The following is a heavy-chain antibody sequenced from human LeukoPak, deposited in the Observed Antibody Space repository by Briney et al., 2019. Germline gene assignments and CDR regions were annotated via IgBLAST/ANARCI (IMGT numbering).Heavy chain of an antibody. V-gene: IGHV3-21*01. CDR1: GFTFSSYS. J-gene: IGHJ4*02. CDR2: ISSSSSYI. D-gene: IGHD3-3*01. Sequence: AGGSLRLSCAASGFTFSSYSMNWVRQAPGKGLEWVSSISSSSSYIYYADSVKGRFTISRDNAKNSLYLQMNSLRAEDTAVYYCARDLRILEWLHDYWGQGTLVNVSS. CDR3: ARDLRILEWLHDY.